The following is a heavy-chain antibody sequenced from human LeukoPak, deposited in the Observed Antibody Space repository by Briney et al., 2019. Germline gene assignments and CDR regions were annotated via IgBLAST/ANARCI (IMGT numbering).Heavy chain of an antibody. D-gene: IGHD3-22*01. J-gene: IGHJ1*01. V-gene: IGHV1-2*02. CDR1: GYTFTGYY. CDR3: ARGYYDSSDYDYFQH. CDR2: INPDSGGT. Sequence: GASVKVSCKASGYTFTGYYMHWLLQAPGQGLEWMGWINPDSGGTNSAQKFQGRVTMTRDKSISTAYMELSRLRSDDTAVYYCARGYYDSSDYDYFQHWGQGTLVTVSS.